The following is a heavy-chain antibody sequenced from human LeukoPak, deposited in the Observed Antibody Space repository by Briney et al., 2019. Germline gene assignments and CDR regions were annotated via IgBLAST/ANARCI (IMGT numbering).Heavy chain of an antibody. V-gene: IGHV1-69*13. D-gene: IGHD2-2*01. J-gene: IGHJ4*02. Sequence: SVKVSCKASGGTFSSYAISWVRQAPGQGLEWMGGIIPIFGTANYAQKFQGRVTITADESTSTAYMELSSLRSEDTAVYYCATGARIGDIVVVPAAIWGQGTLVTVSS. CDR1: GGTFSSYA. CDR2: IIPIFGTA. CDR3: ATGARIGDIVVVPAAI.